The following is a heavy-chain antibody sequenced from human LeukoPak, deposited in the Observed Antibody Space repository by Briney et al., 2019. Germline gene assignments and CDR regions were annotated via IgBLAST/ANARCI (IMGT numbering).Heavy chain of an antibody. V-gene: IGHV4-38-2*01. CDR1: GYSITSTYW. CDR2: LHHSGST. CDR3: ARVGGDDSTGHYSVDY. D-gene: IGHD3-22*01. Sequence: PSETLSLTCAVSGYSITSTYWWGWIRPTPGRGREWIGSLHHSGSTSYSPSLKSRVTISVDTSKNQFSLRLSSVTAADTAVYYCARVGGDDSTGHYSVDYWGQGTLVTVSS. J-gene: IGHJ4*02.